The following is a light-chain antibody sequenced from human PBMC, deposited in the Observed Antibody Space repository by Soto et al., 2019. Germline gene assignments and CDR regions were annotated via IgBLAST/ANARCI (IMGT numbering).Light chain of an antibody. V-gene: IGLV2-14*03. J-gene: IGLJ1*01. CDR1: SSDVGGYNY. Sequence: QSALTQPASVSGSPGQSITISCTGTSSDVGGYNYVSWYQHHPRKAPKLIIYDVSNRPSGVSIRFSGSKSDNTASLTISGHKPEDEADYHCSSYTTSNTRQIVFGTGTKLTVL. CDR2: DVS. CDR3: SSYTTSNTRQIV.